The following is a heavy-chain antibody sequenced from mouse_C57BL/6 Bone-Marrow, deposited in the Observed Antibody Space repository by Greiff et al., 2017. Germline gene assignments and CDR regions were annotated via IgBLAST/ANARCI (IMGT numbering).Heavy chain of an antibody. CDR3: ARHGVYYDIRRGFYYAMDY. V-gene: IGHV1-62-2*01. CDR2: FYPGRGSI. Sequence: QVQLLQSGAELVKPGASVKLSCKASGYTFTEYTIHWVKQRSGQGLEWIGWFYPGRGSIKYNEKFKDKATLTADKSSSTVYMQLSRLTSEDSAVYFCARHGVYYDIRRGFYYAMDYWGQGTSVTVSS. J-gene: IGHJ4*01. CDR1: GYTFTEYT. D-gene: IGHD2-4*01.